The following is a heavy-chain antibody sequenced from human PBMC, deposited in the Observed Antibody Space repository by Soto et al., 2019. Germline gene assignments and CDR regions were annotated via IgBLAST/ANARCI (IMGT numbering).Heavy chain of an antibody. D-gene: IGHD2-2*02. J-gene: IGHJ6*02. Sequence: VASVKVSCKASGGTFSSYAISWVRQAPGKELEWMGGIIPIFGTANYAQKFQGRVTIPADESTSKAYMELSSLRSEDTAVYYCARSAICCTTSCYIGYYYYGMDVWGQGTTVTVSS. CDR3: ARSAICCTTSCYIGYYYYGMDV. CDR1: GGTFSSYA. CDR2: IIPIFGTA. V-gene: IGHV1-69*13.